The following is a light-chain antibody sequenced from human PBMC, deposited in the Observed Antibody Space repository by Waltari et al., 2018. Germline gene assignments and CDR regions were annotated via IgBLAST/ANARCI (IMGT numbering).Light chain of an antibody. CDR2: ANT. J-gene: IGLJ3*02. Sequence: QSVLTQPPSVSGAPGQRVIIYCTGSSSNIGTVHDVHWYQQLPGTAPKLLISANTNRPKGVPDRFSASKTGTSASLAITGLQGEDEADYYCQSYDSSLSGRVFGGGTKLTVL. CDR3: QSYDSSLSGRV. CDR1: SSNIGTVHD. V-gene: IGLV1-40*01.